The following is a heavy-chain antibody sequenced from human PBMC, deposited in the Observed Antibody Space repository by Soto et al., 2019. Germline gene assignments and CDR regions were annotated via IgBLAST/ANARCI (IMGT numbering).Heavy chain of an antibody. CDR3: ARDINVLRYFDWLGGMDV. D-gene: IGHD3-9*01. Sequence: ASVNVSCKASGYTFTSYYMHWVRQAPGQGLKWMGIINPSGGSTSYAQKFQGRVTMTRDTSTSTVYMELSSLRSEDTAVYYCARDINVLRYFDWLGGMDVWGQGTTVTVSS. CDR2: INPSGGST. CDR1: GYTFTSYY. V-gene: IGHV1-46*01. J-gene: IGHJ6*02.